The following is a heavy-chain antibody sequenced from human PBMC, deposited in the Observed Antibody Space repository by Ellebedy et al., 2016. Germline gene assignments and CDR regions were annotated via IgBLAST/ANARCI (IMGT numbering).Heavy chain of an antibody. CDR3: ARGRIHGDYVPSHWYLDY. V-gene: IGHV3-33*01. CDR1: GFIFSTFG. J-gene: IGHJ2*01. D-gene: IGHD4-17*01. CDR2: VWYDGSQT. Sequence: GGSLRLSCAASGFIFSTFGMHWVRQAPGKGLEWVSVVWYDGSQTWYADSLKGRFTISRDNSKKTVYLQIDSLRDEDTAVYYCARGRIHGDYVPSHWYLDYWGRGTLVTVPS.